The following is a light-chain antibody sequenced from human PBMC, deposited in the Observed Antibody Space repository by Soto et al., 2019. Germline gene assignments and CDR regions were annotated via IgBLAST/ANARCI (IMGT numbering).Light chain of an antibody. Sequence: DIQMTQSPSTLSASVGATVTVTCRASQSVSGWLAWYQQKPGEAPKLLIYDASALPRGVPSRFSGRGSGTKFNLNNASLQPDECATYYCQQYVTFSGTFGPGTKV. J-gene: IGKJ1*01. CDR3: QQYVTFSGT. CDR1: QSVSGW. CDR2: DAS. V-gene: IGKV1-5*01.